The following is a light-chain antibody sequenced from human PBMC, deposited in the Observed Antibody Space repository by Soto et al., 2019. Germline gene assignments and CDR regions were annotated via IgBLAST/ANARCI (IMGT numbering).Light chain of an antibody. J-gene: IGKJ1*01. CDR1: QGINIF. Sequence: DIQLTQSPSFLSASVGDRVTITCRASQGINIFLAWFQQKPGKAPNLLLSAASTLQSGVPSRFSGSGSETEFTLTISSLEPEDFAVYYCQQRSNWPLSITFGQGTKVDIK. V-gene: IGKV1-9*01. CDR2: AAS. CDR3: QQRSNWPLSIT.